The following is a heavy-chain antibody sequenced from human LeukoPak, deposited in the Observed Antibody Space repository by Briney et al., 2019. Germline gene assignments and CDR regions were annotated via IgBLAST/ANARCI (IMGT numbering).Heavy chain of an antibody. D-gene: IGHD2-15*01. CDR3: ARDGVSTVDFDY. CDR1: GFTFSNYW. J-gene: IGHJ4*02. Sequence: GGSLRLSCAASGFTFSNYWMHWVRQAPGKGLGWVSRINKDGSSILYADSVKGRFTVSRDNAKNTLHLQMKSLGAEDTAVYYCARDGVSTVDFDYWGQGTLVTVS. V-gene: IGHV3-74*01. CDR2: INKDGSSI.